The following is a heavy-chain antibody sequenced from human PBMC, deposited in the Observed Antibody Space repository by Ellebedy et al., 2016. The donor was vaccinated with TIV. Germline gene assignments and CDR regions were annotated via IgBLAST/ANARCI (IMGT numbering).Heavy chain of an antibody. CDR2: IYYSGTT. Sequence: SETLSLXCTVSGDSISSYYWSWIRQPPGKALEWLGHIYYSGTTNYNPSLKSRVTISVDTSRNQLSLKLSSVTAADTAVYYCAKTSGNCYSPRCGLDVWGQGTTVTVSS. J-gene: IGHJ6*02. CDR3: AKTSGNCYSPRCGLDV. D-gene: IGHD2-21*02. CDR1: GDSISSYY. V-gene: IGHV4-59*01.